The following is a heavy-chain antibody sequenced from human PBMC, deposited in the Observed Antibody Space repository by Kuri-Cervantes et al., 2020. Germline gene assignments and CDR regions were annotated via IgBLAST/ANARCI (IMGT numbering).Heavy chain of an antibody. CDR1: GGSISSGDYY. CDR3: ARDRPYDSSGYYHWFDP. CDR2: IYYSGST. J-gene: IGHJ5*02. Sequence: SCTVSGGSISSGDYYWSWIRQPPGKGLEWIGYIYYSGSTYYNPSLKSRVTMSVDTSKNQFSLKLSSVTAADTAVYYCARDRPYDSSGYYHWFDPWGQGTLVTVSS. V-gene: IGHV4-30-4*01. D-gene: IGHD3-22*01.